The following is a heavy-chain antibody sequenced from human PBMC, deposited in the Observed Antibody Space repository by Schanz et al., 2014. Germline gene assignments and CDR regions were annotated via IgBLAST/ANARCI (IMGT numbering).Heavy chain of an antibody. J-gene: IGHJ4*02. CDR2: INNSGST. Sequence: QVQLQESGPGLVKPSGTLSLTCAVSGGFISSINWWSWVRQSPGTGLEWIGEINNSGSTNYNPSLKSRVTISLDNSKSQFSLPLNGVTAADTAVYYCARDERDLPRSLFVFWGQGTLVTVSS. CDR1: GGFISSINW. CDR3: ARDERDLPRSLFVF. V-gene: IGHV4-4*02. D-gene: IGHD2-2*01.